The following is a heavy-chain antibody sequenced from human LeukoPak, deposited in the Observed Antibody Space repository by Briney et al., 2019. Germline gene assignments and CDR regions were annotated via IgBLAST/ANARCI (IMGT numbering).Heavy chain of an antibody. D-gene: IGHD1-26*01. J-gene: IGHJ6*03. CDR1: GGSISSYY. CDR2: IYTSGST. V-gene: IGHV4-4*07. CDR3: AREAQWELPTYYYYYMDV. Sequence: PSETLSLTCTVSGGSISSYYWSWIRQPPGKGLEWIGRIYTSGSTNYNPSLKSRVTMSVDTSKNQFSLKLSSVTAADTAVYYCAREAQWELPTYYYYYMDVWGKGTTVTVSS.